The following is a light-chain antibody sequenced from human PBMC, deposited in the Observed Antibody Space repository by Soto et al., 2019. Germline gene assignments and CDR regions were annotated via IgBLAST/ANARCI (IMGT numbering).Light chain of an antibody. CDR3: CSYAGSSTYV. Sequence: QSALTQPASVSGSPGQSITISCTGTSSDVGGYNLVSWYQQHPGKAPQLMIYEGSKRPSGVSNRFSGAKSGNTASLTISGRQAEDEADYYCCSYAGSSTYVFGAGTKLTVL. J-gene: IGLJ1*01. V-gene: IGLV2-23*01. CDR2: EGS. CDR1: SSDVGGYNL.